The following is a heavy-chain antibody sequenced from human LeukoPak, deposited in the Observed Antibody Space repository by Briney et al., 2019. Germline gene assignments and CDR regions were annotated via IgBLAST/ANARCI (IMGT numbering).Heavy chain of an antibody. CDR3: ARRSNCWEFNDY. CDR1: GYTFSSYW. CDR2: IYPGDSDT. D-gene: IGHD3-10*01. J-gene: IGHJ4*02. V-gene: IGHV5-51*01. Sequence: GESLKISCKGSGYTFSSYWIGWVRQMPGKGLEWVGIIYPGDSDTRYSPSFQGQVTISADTSISTAYLQWSSLKASDTAIYYCARRSNCWEFNDYWGQGTLVTVSS.